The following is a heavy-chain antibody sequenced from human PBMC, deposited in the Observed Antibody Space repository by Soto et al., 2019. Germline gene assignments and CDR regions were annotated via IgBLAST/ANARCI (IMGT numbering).Heavy chain of an antibody. D-gene: IGHD3-22*01. CDR2: IYTSGST. Sequence: XGTLSLTCTVSGGSISSYYWSWIRQPSGKGLEWIGRIYTSGSTNYNPSLKSRVTMSVDTSKNQFSLKLSSVTAADTAVYYCARDYYDSSGYYHFDYWGQGTLVTVSS. V-gene: IGHV4-4*07. CDR1: GGSISSYY. CDR3: ARDYYDSSGYYHFDY. J-gene: IGHJ4*02.